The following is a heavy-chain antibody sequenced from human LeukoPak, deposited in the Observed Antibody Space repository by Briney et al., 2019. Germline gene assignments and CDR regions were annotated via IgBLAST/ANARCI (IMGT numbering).Heavy chain of an antibody. D-gene: IGHD2-15*01. CDR2: ISSRGSYI. CDR3: ARDVHGGAFDY. Sequence: GGSLRLSCAGSGFTFNNHSLNWVRQAPGKGLEWVSSISSRGSYIYYADSVKGRFTFSRDNAMNSLFLQMNSLRAEDTAVYYCARDVHGGAFDYWGQGTLVTVSS. J-gene: IGHJ4*02. V-gene: IGHV3-21*01. CDR1: GFTFNNHS.